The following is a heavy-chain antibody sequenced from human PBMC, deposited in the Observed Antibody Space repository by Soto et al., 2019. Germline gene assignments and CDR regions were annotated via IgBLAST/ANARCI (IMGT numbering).Heavy chain of an antibody. CDR1: GYTFTSYG. CDR2: ISAYNGNT. CDR3: ARGSCSGGSCYRKSLFYYYYYYMDV. J-gene: IGHJ6*03. V-gene: IGHV1-18*01. Sequence: ASVKVSCKASGYTFTSYGISWVRQAPGQGLEWMGWISAYNGNTNYAQKLQGRVTMTTDTSTCTAYMELRSLRSDDTAVYYCARGSCSGGSCYRKSLFYYYYYYMDVWGKGTTVTVSS. D-gene: IGHD2-15*01.